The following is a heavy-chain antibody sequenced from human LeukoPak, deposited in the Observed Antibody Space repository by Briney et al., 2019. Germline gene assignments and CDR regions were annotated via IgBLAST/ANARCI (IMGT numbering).Heavy chain of an antibody. V-gene: IGHV4-34*01. CDR1: GGSFSGYY. Sequence: SETLSLTCAVYGGSFSGYYWRWSWIRQPPGKGLEWIGEINHSGSTNYNPSLKSRVTISLDTSKNQFSLKLSSVTAADTAVYYCASRLKSGYSYWGQGTLVAVSS. D-gene: IGHD3-3*01. CDR3: ASRLKSGYSY. CDR2: INHSGST. J-gene: IGHJ4*02.